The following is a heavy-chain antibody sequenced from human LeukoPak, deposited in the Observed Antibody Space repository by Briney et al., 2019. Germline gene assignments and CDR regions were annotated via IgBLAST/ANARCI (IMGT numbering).Heavy chain of an antibody. V-gene: IGHV1-2*02. CDR1: GYTFTGYY. Sequence: GASVKVSCKASGYTFTGYYMHWARQAPGQGLEWMGWINPNSGGTNYAQKFQGRVTMTRDTSISTAYMELSRLRSDDTAVYYCARGRYFDWLLSSYWGQGTLVTVSS. CDR3: ARGRYFDWLLSSY. CDR2: INPNSGGT. J-gene: IGHJ4*02. D-gene: IGHD3-9*01.